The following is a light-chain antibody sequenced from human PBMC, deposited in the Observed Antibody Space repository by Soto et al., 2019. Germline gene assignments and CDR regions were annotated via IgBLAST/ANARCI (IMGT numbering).Light chain of an antibody. V-gene: IGLV2-14*03. CDR3: SSYRGSNTWV. CDR1: SSDVGGYNY. J-gene: IGLJ3*02. CDR2: DVS. Sequence: QSALTQSASVSGSPGQSITISCTGTSSDVGGYNYVSWYQQHPGKAPKFIIYDVSNRPSGVSNRFSGSKSGNTASLTISGLQAEDEAEYYCSSYRGSNTWVFGGGTKLTVL.